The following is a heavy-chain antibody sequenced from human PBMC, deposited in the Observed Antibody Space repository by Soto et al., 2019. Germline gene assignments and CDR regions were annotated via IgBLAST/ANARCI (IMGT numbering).Heavy chain of an antibody. V-gene: IGHV4-31*03. Sequence: QVQLQESGPGLVKPSQTLSLTCTVSGGSISSGGYYWSWIRQHPGKGLEWIGYIYYSGRTYYNPSLKSRVTISVDTSKNQIALKLSSVTAADTAVYYCAREGLHYYGMDVWGQGTTVTVSS. J-gene: IGHJ6*02. CDR2: IYYSGRT. CDR1: GGSISSGGYY. CDR3: AREGLHYYGMDV.